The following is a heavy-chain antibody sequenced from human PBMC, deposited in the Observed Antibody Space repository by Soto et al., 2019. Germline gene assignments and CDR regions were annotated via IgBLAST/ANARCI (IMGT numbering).Heavy chain of an antibody. CDR3: ARSGRQQMVRRNLFDL. J-gene: IGHJ5*02. CDR1: GGSFSAYS. V-gene: IGHV4-34*01. CDR2: ITHSGST. D-gene: IGHD6-13*01. Sequence: PSETLSLTCAVYGGSFSAYSWSWIRQPPGKGLEWIGEITHSGSTYYNPSLKSRVTISVDTSKNQFSLKLSSVTAADTAVYYCARSGRQQMVRRNLFDLQGQGTLVTVSS.